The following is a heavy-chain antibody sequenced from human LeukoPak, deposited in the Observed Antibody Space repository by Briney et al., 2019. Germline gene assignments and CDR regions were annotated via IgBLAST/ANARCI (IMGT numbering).Heavy chain of an antibody. CDR1: GGSISSYY. J-gene: IGHJ4*02. V-gene: IGHV4-59*01. Sequence: SETLSLTCAVPGGSISSYYWSWIRQPPEKGLEWSGYIYYSGSTNYNPSLKSRVTISVDTSENQFSLKLSSVTAADTAVYYCARWVAVAGTQYYFDYWGQGTLVTVSS. D-gene: IGHD6-19*01. CDR2: IYYSGST. CDR3: ARWVAVAGTQYYFDY.